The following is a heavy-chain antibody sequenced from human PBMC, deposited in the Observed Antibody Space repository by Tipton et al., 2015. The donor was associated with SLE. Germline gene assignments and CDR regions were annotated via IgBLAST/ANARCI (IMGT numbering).Heavy chain of an antibody. CDR1: GGSFSGYY. J-gene: IGHJ3*02. Sequence: TLSLTCAVYGGSFSGYYWSWFRQPAGKGLEWTGRIYTSGSTNYNPSLKSRVTISVDTSKNQFSLKLSSVTAADTAVYYCARARGIAVAGHDAFDIWGQGTMVTVSS. D-gene: IGHD6-19*01. V-gene: IGHV4-59*10. CDR2: IYTSGST. CDR3: ARARGIAVAGHDAFDI.